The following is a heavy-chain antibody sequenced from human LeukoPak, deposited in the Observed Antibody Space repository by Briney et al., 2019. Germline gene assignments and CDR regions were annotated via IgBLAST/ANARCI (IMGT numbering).Heavy chain of an antibody. J-gene: IGHJ3*02. Sequence: GGSLRLSCVASGFTLSSHNINWVRQAPGKGLEWVSHISSSGSITYYGDSVKGRITISRDNAKNSVTLYMNSLRAEDSAVYYCARPGITAFDIWGQGTMVTVSS. CDR1: GFTLSSHN. CDR2: ISSSGSIT. V-gene: IGHV3-48*01. CDR3: ARPGITAFDI. D-gene: IGHD3-10*01.